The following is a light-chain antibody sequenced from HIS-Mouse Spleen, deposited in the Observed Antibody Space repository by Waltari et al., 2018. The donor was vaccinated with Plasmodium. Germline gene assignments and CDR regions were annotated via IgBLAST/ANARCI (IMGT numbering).Light chain of an antibody. CDR3: MIWPSNASGV. J-gene: IGLJ3*02. CDR2: YYSDSDK. V-gene: IGLV5-37*01. CDR1: SDINVGSYN. Sequence: QPVLTQPPSSSASPGASARLTCTLPSDINVGSYNIYWYQQKTGSPPRYLLYYYSDSDKGQGSGVPSRFSGSKDASANTGILLISGLQSEDEADYYCMIWPSNASGVFGGGTKLTVL.